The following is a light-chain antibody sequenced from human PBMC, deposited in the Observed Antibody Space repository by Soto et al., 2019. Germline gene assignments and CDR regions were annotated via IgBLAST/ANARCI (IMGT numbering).Light chain of an antibody. V-gene: IGKV2D-29*01. CDR1: Y. Sequence: YWYWDLQKPGHHPQIMIYEVSNRFSGVPDRFSGSGSGTDFTLKISRVEAEDVGVYYCTQSIHFPIPFCQGTLLAVK. J-gene: IGKJ5*01. CDR3: TQSIHFPIP. CDR2: EVS.